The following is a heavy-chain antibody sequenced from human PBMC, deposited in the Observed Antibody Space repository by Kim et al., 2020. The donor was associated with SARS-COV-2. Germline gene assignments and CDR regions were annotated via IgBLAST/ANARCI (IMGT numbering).Heavy chain of an antibody. Sequence: SETLSLTCTVSGGSISSGGYYWSWIRQHPGKGLEWIGYIYYSGSTYYNPSLKSRVTISVDTSKNQFSLKLSSVTAADTAVYYCARALDYYDSSGYYYVGNWFDTWGQGTLVTVSS. CDR1: GGSISSGGYY. J-gene: IGHJ5*02. CDR3: ARALDYYDSSGYYYVGNWFDT. CDR2: IYYSGST. V-gene: IGHV4-31*03. D-gene: IGHD3-22*01.